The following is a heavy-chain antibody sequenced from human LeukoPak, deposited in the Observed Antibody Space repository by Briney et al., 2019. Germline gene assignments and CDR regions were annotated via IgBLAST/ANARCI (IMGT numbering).Heavy chain of an antibody. CDR3: ASSHIAAAGSDAFDI. CDR2: ISAYNGNT. J-gene: IGHJ3*02. V-gene: IGHV1-18*01. Sequence: ASVKVSCKASGYTFTSYGISWVRQAPGQGLEWMGWISAYNGNTNYAQKLQGRVTMTTDPSTSTAYMELRSLRSDDTAVYYCASSHIAAAGSDAFDIWGQGTMVTVSS. CDR1: GYTFTSYG. D-gene: IGHD6-13*01.